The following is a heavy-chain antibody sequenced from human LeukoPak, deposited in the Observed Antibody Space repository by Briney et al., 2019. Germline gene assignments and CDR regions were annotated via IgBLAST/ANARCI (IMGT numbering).Heavy chain of an antibody. CDR2: INPNSSGS. CDR1: GYTFTDYY. J-gene: IGHJ4*02. D-gene: IGHD5-18*01. Sequence: ASVKVSCTASGYTFTDYYMHWVRQAPGQGLEWMGRINPNSSGSNYAQKFQGRVTMTRDTSISTAYLELSRLTSDDTAVYYCTTSPVDTAMRDFDYWGQGTLVTVSS. CDR3: TTSPVDTAMRDFDY. V-gene: IGHV1-2*06.